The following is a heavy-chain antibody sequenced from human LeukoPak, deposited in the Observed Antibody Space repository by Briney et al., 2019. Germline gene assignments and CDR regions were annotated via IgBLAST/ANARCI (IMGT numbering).Heavy chain of an antibody. J-gene: IGHJ4*02. CDR1: GFTFSNYW. D-gene: IGHD1-14*01. V-gene: IGHV3-74*01. CDR3: ARVYGSLDY. CDR2: INSDGSST. Sequence: GGSLRLSCAASGFTFSNYWMHWVRQAPGKGLVWVSRINSDGSSTNYADSVKGRFTISRDNAKNTLYPQMNSLRAEDTAVYYCARVYGSLDYWGQGTLVTVSS.